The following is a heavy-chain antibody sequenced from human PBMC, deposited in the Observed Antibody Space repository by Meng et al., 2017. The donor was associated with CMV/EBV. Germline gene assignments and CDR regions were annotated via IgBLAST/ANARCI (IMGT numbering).Heavy chain of an antibody. CDR3: ARALLISKGDDDY. D-gene: IGHD2-21*02. CDR2: ISYDGSNK. V-gene: IGHV3-30*19. J-gene: IGHJ4*02. CDR1: GFTFSSYG. Sequence: GESLKISCAASGFTFSSYGMHWVRQAPGKGLEWVAFISYDGSNKYYADSVKGRFTITRDNSKNTLYLQMNSLGAEDTAVYYCARALLISKGDDDYWGQGTLVTVSS.